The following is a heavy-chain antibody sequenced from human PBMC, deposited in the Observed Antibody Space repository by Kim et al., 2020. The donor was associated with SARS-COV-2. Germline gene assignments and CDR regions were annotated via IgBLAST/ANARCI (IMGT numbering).Heavy chain of an antibody. J-gene: IGHJ6*02. D-gene: IGHD4-17*01. CDR3: ASFDDYAFLDV. CDR2: ISSSSSYI. CDR1: GFTFSSYS. V-gene: IGHV3-21*01. Sequence: GGSLRLSCAASGFTFSSYSMNWVRQAPGKGLEWVSSISSSSSYIYYADSVKGRFTISRDTAKNSLYLQMNSLRAEDTAVYYCASFDDYAFLDVWGQGTTVTVSS.